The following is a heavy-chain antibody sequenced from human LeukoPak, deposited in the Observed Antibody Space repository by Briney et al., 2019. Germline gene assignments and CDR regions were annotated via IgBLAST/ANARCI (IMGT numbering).Heavy chain of an antibody. V-gene: IGHV1-69*04. CDR3: DYYDSSGYYYEYYGMDV. CDR2: IIPILGIA. CDR1: GGTFSSYA. Sequence: SVKVSCKASGGTFSSYAISWVRQAPGQGLEWMGRIIPILGIANYAQKFQGRVTITADKSTSTACMELSSLRSEDTAVYYCDYYDSSGYYYEYYGMDVWGQGTTVTVSS. D-gene: IGHD3-22*01. J-gene: IGHJ6*02.